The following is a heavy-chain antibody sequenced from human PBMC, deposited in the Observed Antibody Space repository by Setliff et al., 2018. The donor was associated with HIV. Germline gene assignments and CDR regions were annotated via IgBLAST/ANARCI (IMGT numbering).Heavy chain of an antibody. V-gene: IGHV4-34*01. CDR3: ARAGASAY. D-gene: IGHD1-26*01. J-gene: IGHJ4*02. CDR2: INHSGST. Sequence: PSETLSLTCAVYGGSFSGYYWSWIRQPPGKGLEWIGEINHSGSTNYNPSLKSRVTISVDTSKNQFSLKLSSVTAADTAVYYCARAGASAYWGQGTLVTVS. CDR1: GGSFSGYY.